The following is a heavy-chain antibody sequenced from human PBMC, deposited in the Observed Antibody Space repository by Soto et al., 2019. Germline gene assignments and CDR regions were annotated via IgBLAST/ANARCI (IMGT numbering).Heavy chain of an antibody. V-gene: IGHV4-39*01. J-gene: IGHJ6*02. D-gene: IGHD2-15*01. Sequence: SETLSLTCTVSGASITGSFFWSWIRQPAGKGLEWIGSIYYSGSTYYNPSLKSRVTISVDTSKNQFSLKLSSVTAADTAVYYCARRGGSGYYYGMDVWGQGTTVTVSS. CDR2: IYYSGST. CDR1: GASITGSFF. CDR3: ARRGGSGYYYGMDV.